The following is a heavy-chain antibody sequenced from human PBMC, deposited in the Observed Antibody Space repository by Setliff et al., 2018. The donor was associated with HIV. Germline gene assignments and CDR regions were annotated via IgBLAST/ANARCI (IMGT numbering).Heavy chain of an antibody. CDR3: ARVGYCSSTSCYTGAYYYYYYMDV. V-gene: IGHV3-23*01. CDR2: ISGSGGST. D-gene: IGHD2-2*02. Sequence: GGSLRLSCAASGFTFSSHKMTWVRQAPGKGLEWVSAISGSGGSTYYADSVKGRFTISRDNSKNTLYLQMNSLRAEDTAVYYCARVGYCSSTSCYTGAYYYYYYMDVWGKGTTVTVSS. J-gene: IGHJ6*03. CDR1: GFTFSSHK.